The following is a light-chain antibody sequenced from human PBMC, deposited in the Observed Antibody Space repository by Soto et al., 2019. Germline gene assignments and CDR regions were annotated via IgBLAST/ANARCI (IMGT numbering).Light chain of an antibody. CDR3: QQYNNWPRT. CDR2: GAS. J-gene: IGKJ1*01. Sequence: EIGMTQSPATLSVYTGERATLSCRASQSVSSDLAWYHQKPGQAPRLLIYGASTRATGIPARFSGSGSGTEFTLTINSLQSEDFAVYYCQQYNNWPRTFGQGTKVDI. V-gene: IGKV3-15*01. CDR1: QSVSSD.